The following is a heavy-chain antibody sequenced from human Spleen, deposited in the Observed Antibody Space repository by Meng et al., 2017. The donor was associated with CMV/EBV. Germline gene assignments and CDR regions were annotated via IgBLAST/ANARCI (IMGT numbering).Heavy chain of an antibody. CDR1: RESFSGHY. CDR2: INHSGST. J-gene: IGHJ6*02. V-gene: IGHV4-34*01. CDR3: ARLRITMVRGRGYYYHGLDV. D-gene: IGHD3-10*01. Sequence: SQTLSLTCVVFRESFSGHYWSWIRQPPGKGLEWIGEINHSGSTTSNPALKRRLTISVDTSKSQFSLRLTSVTAADAAVYYFARLRITMVRGRGYYYHGLDVWGQGTTVTVSS.